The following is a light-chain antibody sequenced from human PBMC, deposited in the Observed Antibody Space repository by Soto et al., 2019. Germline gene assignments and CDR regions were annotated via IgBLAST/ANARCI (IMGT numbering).Light chain of an antibody. J-gene: IGLJ1*01. CDR1: GSDVGGYDY. Sequence: QSVLTQPASVSGSPGQSITISCTGTGSDVGGYDYVSWYQHHPGKAPKLMIYAVSNRPSGVSNRFSGSKSGNTASLTISGLQADDESDYYCASYTSTSTYVFGTGTKVTAL. V-gene: IGLV2-14*01. CDR2: AVS. CDR3: ASYTSTSTYV.